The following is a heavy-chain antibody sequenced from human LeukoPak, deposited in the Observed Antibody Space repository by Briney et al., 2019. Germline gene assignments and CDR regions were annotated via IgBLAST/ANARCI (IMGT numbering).Heavy chain of an antibody. V-gene: IGHV3-23*01. CDR1: GFTFSSYA. J-gene: IGHJ4*02. CDR2: ISGSGGST. D-gene: IGHD3-22*01. CDR3: ARPGRYNYDFGY. Sequence: QPGGSLRLSCAASGFTFSSYAMSWVRQAPGKGLEWVSAISGSGGSTYYADSVKGRFTISRDNSKNTLYLQMNSLRAEDTAVYYCARPGRYNYDFGYWGQGVLVTVSS.